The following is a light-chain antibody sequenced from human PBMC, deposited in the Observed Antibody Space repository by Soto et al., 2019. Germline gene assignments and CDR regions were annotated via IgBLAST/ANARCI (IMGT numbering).Light chain of an antibody. J-gene: IGKJ3*01. V-gene: IGKV1-12*01. CDR2: ATS. Sequence: DIQMTQSPSSVSASVGDRVTITCRASQNIKGWLAWYQQKPGKAPNLLIYATSTLQSGVPSRFSGSRSGTDFTLTITSLQPQDFGTYYCQQASEFPLTFGPGTKVHI. CDR3: QQASEFPLT. CDR1: QNIKGW.